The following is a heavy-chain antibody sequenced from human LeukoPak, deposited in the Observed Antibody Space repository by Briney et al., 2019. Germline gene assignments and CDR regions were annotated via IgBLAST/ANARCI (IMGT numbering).Heavy chain of an antibody. D-gene: IGHD1-26*01. CDR2: INTDGDTT. V-gene: IGHV3-74*01. J-gene: IGHJ5*02. Sequence: GGSLRLSCAASGFTFSNHWMYWVRQAPGKGLVWVSRINTDGDTTTYADSVKGRFTISRDNTKNTLYLQMSSLRGEDTAVYYCARVASGSWNWFDPWGQGTLVTVSS. CDR1: GFTFSNHW. CDR3: ARVASGSWNWFDP.